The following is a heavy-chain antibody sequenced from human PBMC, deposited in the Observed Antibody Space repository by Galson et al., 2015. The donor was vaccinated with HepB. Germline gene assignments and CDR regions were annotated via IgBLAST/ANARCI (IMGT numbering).Heavy chain of an antibody. V-gene: IGHV3-33*08. Sequence: SLRLSCAASGFSFSAYAMRWVRQAPGKGLEWVSVLWFDGSEEYYADSVKGRFTISRDNSKNALYLQMHSLRVEDTAIYYCARDGLMWSGGIKSNCFYIWGQGTMVTVSS. CDR2: LWFDGSEE. D-gene: IGHD2-21*01. CDR3: ARDGLMWSGGIKSNCFYI. J-gene: IGHJ3*02. CDR1: GFSFSAYA.